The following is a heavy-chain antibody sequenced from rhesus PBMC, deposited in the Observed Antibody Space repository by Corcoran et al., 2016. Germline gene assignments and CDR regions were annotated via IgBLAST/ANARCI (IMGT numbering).Heavy chain of an antibody. V-gene: IGHV4-173*01. CDR3: ARIGLRQNWYFDL. J-gene: IGHJ2*01. CDR2: ISGSGGST. D-gene: IGHD4-29*01. CDR1: GGSLRRNY. Sequence: QVQLQESGPGPVKPSETLPLTCAVSGGSLRRNYWSWIRQPPGKGLEWIGRISGSGGSTDYNPSLKSRVTISTDTSKNQFSLKLSSVTAADTAVYYCARIGLRQNWYFDLWGPGTPITISS.